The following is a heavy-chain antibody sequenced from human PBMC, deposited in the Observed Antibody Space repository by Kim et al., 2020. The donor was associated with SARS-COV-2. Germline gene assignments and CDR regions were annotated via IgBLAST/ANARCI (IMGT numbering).Heavy chain of an antibody. J-gene: IGHJ4*02. Sequence: TYYSPSLRSRVTISVDTSKNQFSLTLSSVTAADTAVYYCARVAVAGSFDYWGQGTLVTVSS. CDR2: T. D-gene: IGHD6-19*01. CDR3: ARVAVAGSFDY. V-gene: IGHV4-30-2*04.